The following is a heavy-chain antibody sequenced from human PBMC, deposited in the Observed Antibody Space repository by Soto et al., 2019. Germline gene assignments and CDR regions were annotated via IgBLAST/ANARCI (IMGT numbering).Heavy chain of an antibody. Sequence: SETTSITCSVSGDSIYSSSYFWGWIRQPPGKGLEWIGSIYYSGSTYYNPSLKSRVTVSVDTSKNQFSLKLSSVTAADTAVYYCARARGARYFDYWGQGTLVTVSS. V-gene: IGHV4-39*01. D-gene: IGHD2-15*01. CDR1: GDSIYSSSYF. CDR3: ARARGARYFDY. CDR2: IYYSGST. J-gene: IGHJ4*02.